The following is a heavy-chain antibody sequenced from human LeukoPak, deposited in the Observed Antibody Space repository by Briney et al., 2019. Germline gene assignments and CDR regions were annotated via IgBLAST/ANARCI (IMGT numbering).Heavy chain of an antibody. Sequence: ASVKVSCKASGYTFTGYYIYWVRQAPGQGLEWMGWINPNTGGTDYAQNFQGRVTMSRDTSISTAYMELSRLTSDDTAVYYCARDRYASSEYYYYWGQGTLVTASS. CDR1: GYTFTGYY. D-gene: IGHD3-22*01. CDR2: INPNTGGT. J-gene: IGHJ4*02. CDR3: ARDRYASSEYYYY. V-gene: IGHV1-2*02.